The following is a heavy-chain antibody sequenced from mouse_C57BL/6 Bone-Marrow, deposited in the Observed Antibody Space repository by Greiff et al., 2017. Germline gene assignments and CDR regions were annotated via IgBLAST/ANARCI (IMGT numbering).Heavy chain of an antibody. J-gene: IGHJ4*01. CDR2: INPNNGGT. Sequence: VQLQQSGPELVKPGASVKISCKASGYTFTDYNMDWVKQSHGKSLEWIGDINPNNGGTNYNQKFKGKATLTVDKSSSTAYMELRSLTSEDTAVYNCARNYGSSYAMDYWGQGTSVTVSS. CDR3: ARNYGSSYAMDY. D-gene: IGHD1-1*01. V-gene: IGHV1-18*01. CDR1: GYTFTDYN.